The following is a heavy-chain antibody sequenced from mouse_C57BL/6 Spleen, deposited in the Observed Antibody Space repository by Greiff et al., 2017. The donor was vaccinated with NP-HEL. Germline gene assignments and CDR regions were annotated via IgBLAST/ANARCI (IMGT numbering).Heavy chain of an antibody. V-gene: IGHV1-5*01. Sequence: VQLQQSGTVLARPGASVKMSCKTSGYTFTSYWMHWVKQRPGQGLEWIGAIYPGNSDTSYNQKFKGKAKLTAVTSASTAYMELSSLTNEDSAVYYCTSYDGYYGRFAYWGQGTLVTVSA. J-gene: IGHJ3*01. CDR1: GYTFTSYW. CDR2: IYPGNSDT. D-gene: IGHD2-3*01. CDR3: TSYDGYYGRFAY.